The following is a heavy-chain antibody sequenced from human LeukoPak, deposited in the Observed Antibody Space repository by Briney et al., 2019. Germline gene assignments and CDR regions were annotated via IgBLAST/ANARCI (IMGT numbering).Heavy chain of an antibody. V-gene: IGHV3-23*01. Sequence: GSLRLSCVASGFPFSSYAMSWVRQAPGKGLEWASAISGSGSSTYYADSVKGRFTISRDNSKNTLYLQMNSLRAEDTAVYYCAKVHMYYYESSGYIDYWGQGTLVTVSS. J-gene: IGHJ4*02. CDR2: ISGSGSST. CDR1: GFPFSSYA. D-gene: IGHD3-22*01. CDR3: AKVHMYYYESSGYIDY.